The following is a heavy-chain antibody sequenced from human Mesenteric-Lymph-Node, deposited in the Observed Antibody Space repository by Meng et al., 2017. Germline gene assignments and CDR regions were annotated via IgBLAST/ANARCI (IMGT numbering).Heavy chain of an antibody. J-gene: IGHJ4*02. Sequence: QVQLVQSGAEVKKPGASVKVSCKASGYTFSSHGITWLRQAPGQGLEWIGYIYYTGTTYYNPSLKSRVTISVDTSTNQFSLNLSSVTAADTAVYYCARSGSYHVVGDHWGQGTLVTVSS. CDR2: IYYTGTT. D-gene: IGHD3-10*01. CDR3: ARSGSYHVVGDH. CDR1: GYTFSSHG. V-gene: IGHV4-59*06.